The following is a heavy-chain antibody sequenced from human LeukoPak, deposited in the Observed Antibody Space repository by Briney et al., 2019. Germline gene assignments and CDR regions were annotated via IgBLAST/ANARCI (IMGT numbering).Heavy chain of an antibody. D-gene: IGHD5-12*01. CDR3: TRDKGKRGYHAFDI. J-gene: IGHJ3*02. V-gene: IGHV3-15*01. Sequence: GGSLRLSCAASGFTFSNAWMSWVRQAPGKGLEWVGRIKSKTDGGTTDYAAPVKGRFTISRDDSKNTLYLQMNSLKTEDTAVYYCTRDKGKRGYHAFDIWGQGTMVTVSS. CDR2: IKSKTDGGTT. CDR1: GFTFSNAW.